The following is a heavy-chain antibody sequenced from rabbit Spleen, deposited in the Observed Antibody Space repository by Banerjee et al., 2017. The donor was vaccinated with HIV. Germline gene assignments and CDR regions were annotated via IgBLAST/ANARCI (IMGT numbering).Heavy chain of an antibody. CDR2: IYTGGSGGI. V-gene: IGHV1S40*01. CDR3: ARDSGTSFSTYGMDL. D-gene: IGHD8-1*01. Sequence: QSLEESGGDLVKPGASLTLTCIDSGFSFSSNYWMCWVRQAPGKGLEWIGCIYTGGSGGIYYASWARGRLTISKTSSTTVTLQMTSLTAADTATYFCARDSGTSFSTYGMDLWGPGTLVTVS. CDR1: GFSFSSNYW. J-gene: IGHJ6*01.